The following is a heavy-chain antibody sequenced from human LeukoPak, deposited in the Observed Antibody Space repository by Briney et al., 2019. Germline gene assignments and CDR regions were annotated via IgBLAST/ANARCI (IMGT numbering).Heavy chain of an antibody. V-gene: IGHV1-18*01. D-gene: IGHD2-15*01. J-gene: IGHJ4*02. Sequence: ASVKVSCKASGYTFTSYGISWVRQAPGQGLEWMGWVSAYANNTNYVQKFQGRVTMTTDTSTSTAYMELRSLRSDDTAVYYCARDCIGCHGFDYWGQGTLVTVSS. CDR1: GYTFTSYG. CDR2: VSAYANNT. CDR3: ARDCIGCHGFDY.